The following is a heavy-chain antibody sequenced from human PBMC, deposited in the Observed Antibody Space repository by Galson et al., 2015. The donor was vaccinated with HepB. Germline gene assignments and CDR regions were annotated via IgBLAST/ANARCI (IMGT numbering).Heavy chain of an antibody. J-gene: IGHJ6*02. CDR3: AKDWGQYDFWSAPHYGMDV. CDR1: GFTFRNYG. CDR2: LSDNGINK. Sequence: SLRLSCAASGFTFRNYGMHWVRQAPGKGLEWVAGLSDNGINKWYVDSVKGRFTISRDNSKNTLYLEMNTLRSEDTAVYYCAKDWGQYDFWSAPHYGMDVWGQGTTVTVSS. V-gene: IGHV3-30*18. D-gene: IGHD3-3*01.